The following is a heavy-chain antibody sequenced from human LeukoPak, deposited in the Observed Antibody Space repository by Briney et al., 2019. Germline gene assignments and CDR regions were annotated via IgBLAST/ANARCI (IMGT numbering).Heavy chain of an antibody. Sequence: GASVKVSCKASGYTFTTYDINWVRQATGQGPEWMGWMNPNSGSAGYAQKFQGRITISRNTSISTTYMELRSLRSEDTAVYYCARDYGGNSGWFDPWGQGTLVTVSS. CDR2: MNPNSGSA. V-gene: IGHV1-8*03. D-gene: IGHD4-23*01. CDR3: ARDYGGNSGWFDP. J-gene: IGHJ5*02. CDR1: GYTFTTYD.